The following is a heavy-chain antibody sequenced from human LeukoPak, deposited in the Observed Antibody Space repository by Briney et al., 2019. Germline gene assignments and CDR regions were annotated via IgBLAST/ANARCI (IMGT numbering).Heavy chain of an antibody. CDR2: IYHSGST. D-gene: IGHD3-22*01. CDR3: ARDKGYYIVDY. Sequence: PSETLSLTCTVSGYSISSGYYWGWIRQPPGKGLEWIGSIYHSGSTYYNPSLKSRVTISVDTSKNQSSLKLSSVTAADTAVYYCARDKGYYIVDYWGQGTLVTVSS. CDR1: GYSISSGYY. J-gene: IGHJ4*02. V-gene: IGHV4-38-2*02.